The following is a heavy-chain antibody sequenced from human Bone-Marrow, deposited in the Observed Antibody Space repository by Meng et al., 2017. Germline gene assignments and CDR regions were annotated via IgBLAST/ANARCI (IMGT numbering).Heavy chain of an antibody. Sequence: QVRLGQSGAGGKKPGSSVKVSCKASGGTFSSYAISWVRQAPGQGLEWMGGIIPIFGTANYAQKFQGRVTITTDESTSTAYMELSSLRSEDTAVYYCARDLYYYDSSGMNWFDPWGQGTLVTVSS. V-gene: IGHV1-69*05. D-gene: IGHD3-22*01. CDR3: ARDLYYYDSSGMNWFDP. CDR1: GGTFSSYA. CDR2: IIPIFGTA. J-gene: IGHJ5*02.